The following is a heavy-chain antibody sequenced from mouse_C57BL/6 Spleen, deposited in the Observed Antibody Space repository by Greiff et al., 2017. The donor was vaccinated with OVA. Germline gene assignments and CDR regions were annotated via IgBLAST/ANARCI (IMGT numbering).Heavy chain of an antibody. CDR1: GYSITSGYF. CDR3: AKRDDYDPYYFDY. J-gene: IGHJ2*01. CDR2: ISYDGSN. Sequence: EVKLLESGPGLVKPSQSLSLTCSVTGYSITSGYFWNWLRQFPGNQLEWMGYISYDGSNNYNPSLKNRISITRDTSQNPFFLKLNSVTTEDTATYYCAKRDDYDPYYFDYWGQGTTLTVSS. D-gene: IGHD2-4*01. V-gene: IGHV3-6*01.